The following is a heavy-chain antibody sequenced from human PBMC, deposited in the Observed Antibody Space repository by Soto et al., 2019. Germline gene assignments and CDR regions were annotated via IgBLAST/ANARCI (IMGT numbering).Heavy chain of an antibody. Sequence: GGSLRLSCAASGFTVSSNYMSWVLQAPGKGLEWVSVIYSGGSTYYADSVKGRFTISRDNSKNTLYLQMNSLRDEDTAVYYCARGDGEMATVYFDYWGQGTLVTAPQ. D-gene: IGHD4-4*01. CDR2: IYSGGST. J-gene: IGHJ4*02. V-gene: IGHV3-53*01. CDR1: GFTVSSNY. CDR3: ARGDGEMATVYFDY.